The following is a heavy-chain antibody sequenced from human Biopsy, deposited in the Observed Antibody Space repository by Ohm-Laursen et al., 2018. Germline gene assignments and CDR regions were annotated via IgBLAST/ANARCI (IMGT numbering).Heavy chain of an antibody. Sequence: SDTLSLTCTVSGGSISNNNYYWGWIRQPPGKGLEWIGSIFYRGNTNYKLSLKSRVKISVDTSKNHFSLKLNSVTAADTAVYYCARDYDTSGYYYVSWGQGTLVTVSS. V-gene: IGHV4-39*02. D-gene: IGHD3-22*01. CDR1: GGSISNNNYY. CDR2: IFYRGNT. J-gene: IGHJ5*02. CDR3: ARDYDTSGYYYVS.